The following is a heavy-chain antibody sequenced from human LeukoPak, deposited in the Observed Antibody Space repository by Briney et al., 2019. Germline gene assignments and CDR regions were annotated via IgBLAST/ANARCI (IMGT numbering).Heavy chain of an antibody. J-gene: IGHJ4*02. V-gene: IGHV3-21*01. Sequence: GGSLRLSCAASGFTFSSYSMNWVRQAPGKGLEWVSSISSSDTYIYHADSVKGRFTISRDNAKNSLYLQMNSLRAEDTAVYYCLGSNIASLWGQGTLVTVSS. CDR1: GFTFSSYS. CDR2: ISSSDTYI. CDR3: LGSNIASL. D-gene: IGHD1-26*01.